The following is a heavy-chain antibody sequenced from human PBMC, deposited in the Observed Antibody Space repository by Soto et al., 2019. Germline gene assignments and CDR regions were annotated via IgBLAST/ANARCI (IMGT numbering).Heavy chain of an antibody. Sequence: AFVKVSCKASGYTFTSYAMHWVRQAPGQRLEWMGWINAGNGNTKYSQKFQGRVTITRDTSASTAYMELSSLRSEDTAVYYCARGGVHYYDSSGSNWFDPWGQGTLVTVSS. CDR3: ARGGVHYYDSSGSNWFDP. CDR2: INAGNGNT. CDR1: GYTFTSYA. D-gene: IGHD3-22*01. J-gene: IGHJ5*02. V-gene: IGHV1-3*01.